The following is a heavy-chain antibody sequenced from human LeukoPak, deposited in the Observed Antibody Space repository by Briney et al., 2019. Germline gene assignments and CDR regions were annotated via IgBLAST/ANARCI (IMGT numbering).Heavy chain of an antibody. Sequence: PSETLSLTCSVSGGSISSSSYYWRWIRQPPGKGLEWIGSIYYSGSTYYNPSLKSRVTISVDTSRNQFSLKLKSVTAADTAVYYCARLATTVVAPQIFYWGQGTLVTVSS. CDR1: GGSISSSSYY. CDR3: ARLATTVVAPQIFY. D-gene: IGHD4-23*01. J-gene: IGHJ4*02. V-gene: IGHV4-39*01. CDR2: IYYSGST.